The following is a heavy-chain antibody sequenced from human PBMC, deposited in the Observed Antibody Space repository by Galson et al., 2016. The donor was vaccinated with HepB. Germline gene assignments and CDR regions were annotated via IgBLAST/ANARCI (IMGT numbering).Heavy chain of an antibody. J-gene: IGHJ4*02. CDR2: ISGSGGNS. D-gene: IGHD3-22*01. CDR1: GFSFASYG. V-gene: IGHV3-23*01. CDR3: TRDREITMILNDY. Sequence: SLRLSCAASGFSFASYGMSWVRQAPGKGLEWVAGISGSGGNSYYADSVKGRFTISRDNAKNSLYLQMNSLRDEDTAVYYCTRDREITMILNDYWGQGTLVTVSS.